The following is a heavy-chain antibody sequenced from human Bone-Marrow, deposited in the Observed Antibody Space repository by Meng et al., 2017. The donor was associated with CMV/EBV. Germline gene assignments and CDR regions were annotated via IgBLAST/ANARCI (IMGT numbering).Heavy chain of an antibody. D-gene: IGHD3-3*01. J-gene: IGHJ6*02. CDR1: GFTFSSNS. CDR3: AREFLGYDFWSGYYTGAPYYYYGMDV. CDR2: ISSSSSYI. V-gene: IGHV3-21*01. Sequence: GGSLRLSCAASGFTFSSNSMNWVRQAPGKGLAWVSSISSSSSYIYYEDSVKGRFTISRDNAKNSLYLQMNSLRAEDTAVYYWAREFLGYDFWSGYYTGAPYYYYGMDVWGQGTMVTVSS.